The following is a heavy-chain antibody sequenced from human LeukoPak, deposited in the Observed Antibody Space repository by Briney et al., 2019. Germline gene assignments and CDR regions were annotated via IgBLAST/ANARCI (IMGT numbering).Heavy chain of an antibody. D-gene: IGHD6-13*01. V-gene: IGHV1-69*04. CDR2: IIPILCIA. CDR3: ARDRAAAGTKQARYYYYMDG. CDR1: GCTFSSYT. Sequence: SVKVSCKSSGCTFSSYTIIWVRQPPGQGLEWMGRIIPILCIANYAQKLEGRVTIPADKSTDTAYMELRRLRCEDTAVYYCARDRAAAGTKQARYYYYMDGWGKGTTVTVCS. J-gene: IGHJ6*03.